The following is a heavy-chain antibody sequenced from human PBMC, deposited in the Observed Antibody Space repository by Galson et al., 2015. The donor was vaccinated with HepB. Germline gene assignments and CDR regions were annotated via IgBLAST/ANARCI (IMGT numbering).Heavy chain of an antibody. CDR1: GGTFSSHT. CDR2: IIPLFGSG. V-gene: IGHV1-69*13. J-gene: IGHJ4*02. Sequence: SVKVSCKASGGTFSSHTISWVRQAPGQGLEWMGGIIPLFGSGNYAQKFQGRVTIIADESKTTTYMELSSLTSDDTAVYYCAAGGFSTAPRWGQGTLVTVSS. CDR3: AAGGFSTAPR. D-gene: IGHD2/OR15-2a*01.